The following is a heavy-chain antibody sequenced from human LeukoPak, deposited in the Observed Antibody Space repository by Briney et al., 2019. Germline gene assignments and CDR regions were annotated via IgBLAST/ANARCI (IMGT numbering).Heavy chain of an antibody. CDR2: IKQDGSEK. CDR3: ASYYDFWSGHSSIRY. J-gene: IGHJ4*02. D-gene: IGHD3-3*01. CDR1: GFTFSSYW. Sequence: GGSLRLSCAASGFTFSSYWMSWVRQAPGKGLEWVANIKQDGSEKYYVDSVKGRFTISRDNAKNSLYLQMNSLRAEDTAVYYCASYYDFWSGHSSIRYWGQGTLVTVSS. V-gene: IGHV3-7*01.